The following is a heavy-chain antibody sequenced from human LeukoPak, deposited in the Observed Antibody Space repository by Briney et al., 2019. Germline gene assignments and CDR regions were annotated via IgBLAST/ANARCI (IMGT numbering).Heavy chain of an antibody. J-gene: IGHJ3*02. Sequence: PSETLSLTCTVSGGSISSYYWSWIRQPPGKGLEWIGYIYYSGSTNYNPSLKSRVTISVDTSKNQFSLKLGSVTAADTAVYYCASSDSSGWHDAFDIWGQGTMVTVSS. D-gene: IGHD6-19*01. CDR1: GGSISSYY. CDR2: IYYSGST. CDR3: ASSDSSGWHDAFDI. V-gene: IGHV4-59*01.